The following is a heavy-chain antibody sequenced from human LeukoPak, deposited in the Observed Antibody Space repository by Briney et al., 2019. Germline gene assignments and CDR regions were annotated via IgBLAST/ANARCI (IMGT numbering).Heavy chain of an antibody. Sequence: GGSLRLSCAASGFTFSNAWMNWVRQAPGKGLEGVGRIKSRNDGGTTDCAAPVKGRFSISSDDSKNTLYLQMSSLKTEDTAVYYCASPMPGRVAIGWFDTWGQGTLVTVSS. J-gene: IGHJ5*02. CDR1: GFTFSNAW. CDR3: ASPMPGRVAIGWFDT. D-gene: IGHD1-14*01. V-gene: IGHV3-15*01. CDR2: IKSRNDGGTT.